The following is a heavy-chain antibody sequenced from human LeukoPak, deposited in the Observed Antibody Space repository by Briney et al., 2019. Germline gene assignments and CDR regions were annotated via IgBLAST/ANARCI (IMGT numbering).Heavy chain of an antibody. CDR1: GFTFSSYE. CDR3: AKDAGARGGPGYYYYYMDV. Sequence: GGSLRLSCAASGFTFSSYEMNWVRQAPGKGLEWVSYISSSGSTIYYADSVKGRFTISRDNAKNSLYLQMNSLRAEDTALYYCAKDAGARGGPGYYYYYMDVWGKGTTVTVSS. D-gene: IGHD2-15*01. J-gene: IGHJ6*03. V-gene: IGHV3-48*03. CDR2: ISSSGSTI.